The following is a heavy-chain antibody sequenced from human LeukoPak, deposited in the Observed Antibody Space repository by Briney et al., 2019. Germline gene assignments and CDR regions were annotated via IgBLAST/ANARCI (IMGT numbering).Heavy chain of an antibody. D-gene: IGHD6-19*01. Sequence: GGSLRLSCAASGFTFSSYTMHWVRQAPDKGLEWVAVISHDGGNKYYADSVKGRFTISRDNSKNTLYLQMNSLRAEDTAVYYCAKGSAVADIYFDYWGQGTLVTVSS. CDR2: ISHDGGNK. V-gene: IGHV3-30-3*01. J-gene: IGHJ4*02. CDR3: AKGSAVADIYFDY. CDR1: GFTFSSYT.